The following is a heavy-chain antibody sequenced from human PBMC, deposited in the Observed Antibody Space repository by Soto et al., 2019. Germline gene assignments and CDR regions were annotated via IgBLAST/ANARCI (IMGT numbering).Heavy chain of an antibody. J-gene: IGHJ4*02. D-gene: IGHD3-10*01. CDR2: IRSKAYGGTT. CDR3: TRDLYCYGSGSYYPFDY. CDR1: GFTFGDYA. Sequence: SLRLSCTASGFTFGDYAMSWVRQAPGKGLEWVGFIRSKAYGGTTEYAASVKGRFTISRDDSKSIAYLQMNSLKTEDTAVYYCTRDLYCYGSGSYYPFDYWGQGTLVTVSS. V-gene: IGHV3-49*04.